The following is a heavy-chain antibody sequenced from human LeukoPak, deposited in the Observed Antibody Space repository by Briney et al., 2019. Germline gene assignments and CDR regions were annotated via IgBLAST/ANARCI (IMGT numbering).Heavy chain of an antibody. D-gene: IGHD3-9*01. CDR1: GGSISSSNW. V-gene: IGHV4-4*02. CDR2: IHHSGST. Sequence: PSETLSLTCAVSGGSISSSNWWSWVRPPPGKGLEWIGEIHHSGSTNYNPSLKSRVTISVDKSKNQFSLKLSSVTAADTAVYYCARLVQDDILTGYSTYYFDYWGQGTLVTVSS. J-gene: IGHJ4*02. CDR3: ARLVQDDILTGYSTYYFDY.